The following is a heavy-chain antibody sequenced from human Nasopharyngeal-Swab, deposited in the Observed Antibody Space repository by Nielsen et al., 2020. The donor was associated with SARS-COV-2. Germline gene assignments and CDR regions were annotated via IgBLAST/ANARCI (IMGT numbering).Heavy chain of an antibody. V-gene: IGHV3-30*04. J-gene: IGHJ4*02. D-gene: IGHD4-23*01. Sequence: GESLKISCAASGFTFSSYAMHWVRQAPGKGLEWVAVISYDGSNKYYADSVKGRFTISRDNSKNTLYLQMNSLRAEGTAVYYCARGPTTVVTLYYFDYWGQGTLVTVSS. CDR1: GFTFSSYA. CDR3: ARGPTTVVTLYYFDY. CDR2: ISYDGSNK.